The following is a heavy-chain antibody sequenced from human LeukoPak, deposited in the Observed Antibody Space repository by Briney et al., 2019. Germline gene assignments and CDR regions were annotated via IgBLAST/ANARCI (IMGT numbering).Heavy chain of an antibody. CDR2: INSVGGTT. CDR1: GFTFSVYA. Sequence: GGSLRLSCAASGFTFSVYAMAWVRQAPGRGLEWISYINSVGGTTFYADSVKGRFTISRDNAKNTVYLQMDSLRAEDAAIYYCARSIMYGDHGEDIWGQGTVVAVSS. V-gene: IGHV3-48*04. J-gene: IGHJ3*02. CDR3: ARSIMYGDHGEDI. D-gene: IGHD4-17*01.